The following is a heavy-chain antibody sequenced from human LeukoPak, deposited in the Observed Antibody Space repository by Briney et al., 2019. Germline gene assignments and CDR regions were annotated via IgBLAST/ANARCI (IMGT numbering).Heavy chain of an antibody. CDR1: GGSISSYY. D-gene: IGHD3/OR15-3a*01. Sequence: SETLSLTCTVSGGSISSYYWSWIRQPPGKGLEWIGHIYYSGSTNYNPSLKSRVSISVDTSKNQFSLKLSSVTGADTAVYYCAREVRRWTGYALYYFDYWGQGTLVTVSS. CDR2: IYYSGST. V-gene: IGHV4-59*01. J-gene: IGHJ4*02. CDR3: AREVRRWTGYALYYFDY.